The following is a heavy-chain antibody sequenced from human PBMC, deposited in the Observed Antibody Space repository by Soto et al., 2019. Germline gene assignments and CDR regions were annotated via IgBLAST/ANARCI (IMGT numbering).Heavy chain of an antibody. Sequence: GGSLRLSCAASGFTVSSNYMSWVRQAPGKGLEWVSVIYSGGSTYYADSVKGRFTISRDNSKNTLYLQMNSLRAEDTAVYYCARGVEGGLGEYFFWGQGTLVTVSS. D-gene: IGHD3-10*01. V-gene: IGHV3-53*01. CDR2: IYSGGST. CDR1: GFTVSSNY. J-gene: IGHJ4*02. CDR3: ARGVEGGLGEYFF.